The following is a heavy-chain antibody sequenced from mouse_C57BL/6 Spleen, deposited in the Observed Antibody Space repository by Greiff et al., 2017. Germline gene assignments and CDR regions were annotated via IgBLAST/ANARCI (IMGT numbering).Heavy chain of an antibody. D-gene: IGHD2-5*01. J-gene: IGHJ1*03. CDR2: IDPSDSYT. CDR1: GYTFTSYW. Sequence: QVQLQQPGAELVKPGASVKLSCKASGYTFTSYWMQWVKQRPGQGLEWIGEIDPSDSYTNYNQKFKGKATLTVDTSSSTAYMQLRSLTSEDSAVYYCARSYSNYGYFDVWGTGTTVTVSS. V-gene: IGHV1-50*01. CDR3: ARSYSNYGYFDV.